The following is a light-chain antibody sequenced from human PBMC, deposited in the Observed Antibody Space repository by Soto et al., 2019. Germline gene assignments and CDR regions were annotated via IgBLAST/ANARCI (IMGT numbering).Light chain of an antibody. V-gene: IGLV2-11*01. CDR3: CSYAGNYTFV. CDR2: DVT. Sequence: QSALTQPRSVSGSPGQSVTISCTGTSSNIGGYNYVSWYQQHPGKAPKFIIYDVTKRPSGVPDRFSGSKSGYTASLTISGLQAEDEADYYCCSYAGNYTFVFGGGTKLTVL. CDR1: SSNIGGYNY. J-gene: IGLJ2*01.